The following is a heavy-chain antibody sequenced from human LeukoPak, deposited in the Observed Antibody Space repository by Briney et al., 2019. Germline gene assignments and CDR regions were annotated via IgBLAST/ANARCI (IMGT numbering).Heavy chain of an antibody. Sequence: GASVKVSCKASGGTFSSHSFNWVRQAPGQGLEWLGGIIPKSSTTKYAQSFQGRVTITVDESTSTAFMELRSLRPEDTAVYYCARPRTYYDSWRGYPPFDYWGQGTLVTVSS. CDR3: ARPRTYYDSWRGYPPFDY. CDR1: GGTFSSHS. J-gene: IGHJ4*02. CDR2: IIPKSSTT. D-gene: IGHD3-3*01. V-gene: IGHV1-69*13.